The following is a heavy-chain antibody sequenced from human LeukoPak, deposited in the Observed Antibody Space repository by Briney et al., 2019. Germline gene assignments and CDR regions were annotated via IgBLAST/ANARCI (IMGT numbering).Heavy chain of an antibody. D-gene: IGHD3-16*02. CDR2: IYTSGIT. CDR1: GGSISSYY. J-gene: IGHJ6*03. Sequence: SETLSLTCTVSGGSISSYYWSWIRQPPGKGLEWIGYIYTSGITNYNPSLKSRVTMSVDTSKNQFPLKLSSVTAADTAVYYCARHIGGGIEDMDVWGKGTKVTVSS. V-gene: IGHV4-4*09. CDR3: ARHIGGGIEDMDV.